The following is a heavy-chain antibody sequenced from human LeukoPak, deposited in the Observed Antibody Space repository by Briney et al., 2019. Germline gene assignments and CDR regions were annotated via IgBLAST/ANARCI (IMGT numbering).Heavy chain of an antibody. D-gene: IGHD3-10*01. V-gene: IGHV3-48*03. J-gene: IGHJ4*02. CDR1: RFTFSSYE. CDR3: ARFAYGRSIDY. CDR2: ISSSGSTI. Sequence: GGSLRLSCAASRFTFSSYEMNWVRQAPGKGLEWVSYISSSGSTIYYADSVKGRFTISRDNAKNSLYLQMNSLRAEDTAVYYCARFAYGRSIDYWGQGTLVTVSS.